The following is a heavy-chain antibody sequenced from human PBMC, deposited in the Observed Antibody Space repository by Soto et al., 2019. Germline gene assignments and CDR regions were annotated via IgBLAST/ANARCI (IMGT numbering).Heavy chain of an antibody. V-gene: IGHV4-31*03. CDR1: GGSISSGGYY. J-gene: IGHJ5*02. CDR2: IYYSGST. D-gene: IGHD3-9*01. CDR3: ARTYDILTGYLGYNWFDP. Sequence: PSETLSLTCTVSGGSISSGGYYWSWIRQHPGKGLGWIGYIYYSGSTYYNPSLKSRVTISVDTSKNQFSLKLSSVTAADTAVYYCARTYDILTGYLGYNWFDPWGQGTRVTVSS.